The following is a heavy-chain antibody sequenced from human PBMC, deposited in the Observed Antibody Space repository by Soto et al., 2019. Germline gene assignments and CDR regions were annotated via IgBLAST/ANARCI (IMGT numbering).Heavy chain of an antibody. CDR1: GFTFSSYG. V-gene: IGHV3-33*01. J-gene: IGHJ6*02. CDR2: IWYDGSNK. CDR3: ARDRKSSYYYGMDV. Sequence: QVQLVESGGGVVQPGRSLRLSCAASGFTFSSYGMHWVRQAPGKGLEWVAVIWYDGSNKYYADSVKGRFTISRDISKNTLYLQMNSLRAEDTAVYYCARDRKSSYYYGMDVWGQGTTVTVSS.